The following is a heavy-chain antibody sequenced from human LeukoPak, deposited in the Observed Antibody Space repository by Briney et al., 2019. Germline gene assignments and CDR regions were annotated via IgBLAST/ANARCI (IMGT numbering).Heavy chain of an antibody. CDR3: STYNFNNGWY. J-gene: IGHJ4*02. D-gene: IGHD1/OR15-1a*01. CDR2: IRSETDGGTT. CDR1: GFTFTNAW. Sequence: TGGSLRLSCAASGFTFTNAWMHWVRQAPGKGLEWVGRIRSETDGGTTDYAAPVKGRFTISRDDSQNTLYLQMNSLKTEDTAVYYCSTYNFNNGWYWGQGTLVTVSS. V-gene: IGHV3-15*01.